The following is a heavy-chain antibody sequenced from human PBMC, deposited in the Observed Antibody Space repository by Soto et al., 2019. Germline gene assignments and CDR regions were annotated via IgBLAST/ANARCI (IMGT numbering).Heavy chain of an antibody. D-gene: IGHD3-16*01. CDR3: AANGGLDY. Sequence: VQLLESGGGLVQPGGSVRLSCEASGFTFSSYSMTWVRQAPGKGLEWVSAINGGSTVTYYTDSVRGRFTTSRDNSKNTLYLQMNSLRAEDTALYYCAANGGLDYWGQGTLVTVSS. CDR2: INGGSTVT. J-gene: IGHJ4*02. CDR1: GFTFSSYS. V-gene: IGHV3-23*01.